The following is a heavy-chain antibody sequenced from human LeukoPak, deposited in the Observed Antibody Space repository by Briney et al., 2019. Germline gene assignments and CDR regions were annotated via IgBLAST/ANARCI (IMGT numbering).Heavy chain of an antibody. CDR2: IYYRWST. J-gene: IGHJ6*02. Sequence: SETLSLTCTVSGGSISSSSYYWGWIRQPPGKGLEWIGSIYYRWSTYDNPSLKSRVTIAADTSKNPFSLKVRSVTAADTAVYYCAGHYYGMDVWGQGTTVTVSS. CDR1: GGSISSSSYY. CDR3: AGHYYGMDV. V-gene: IGHV4-39*01.